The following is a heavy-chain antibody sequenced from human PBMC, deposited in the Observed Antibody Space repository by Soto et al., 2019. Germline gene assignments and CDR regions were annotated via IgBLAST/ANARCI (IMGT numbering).Heavy chain of an antibody. CDR1: GGSFTSNNW. Sequence: LSLTCAVSGGSFTSNNWWTWVRQPPGQGLEWIGEIYRTGSTNYNPSLKSRVTISLDKSENQFSLKVNSVTAADTAVYYCATNRINRPDWFDPWGQGTLVTVSS. CDR2: IYRTGST. V-gene: IGHV4-4*02. J-gene: IGHJ5*02. CDR3: ATNRINRPDWFDP.